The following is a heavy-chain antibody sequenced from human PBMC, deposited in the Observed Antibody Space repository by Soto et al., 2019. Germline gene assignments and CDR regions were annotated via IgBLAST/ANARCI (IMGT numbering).Heavy chain of an antibody. D-gene: IGHD3-9*01. CDR2: TSASSFTT. CDR3: ASSKTFDH. Sequence: GGSLRLSCAASGFIFSSYNMNWVRRAPGKGPEWVAYTSASSFTTHYVDSVRGRFTISRDDAKNSVYLQMNSLRGDDTAMYYCASSKTFDHWGQGTLVTVSS. V-gene: IGHV3-48*01. J-gene: IGHJ4*02. CDR1: GFIFSSYN.